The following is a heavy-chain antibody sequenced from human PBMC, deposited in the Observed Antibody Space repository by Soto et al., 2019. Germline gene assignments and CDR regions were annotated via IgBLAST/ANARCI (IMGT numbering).Heavy chain of an antibody. CDR1: GYTFTSYY. D-gene: IGHD2-2*01. J-gene: IGHJ6*03. Sequence: QVQLVQSGAEVKKPGASVKVSCKASGYTFTSYYMYWVRQAPGQGLELMGIINTSGGSTSYAQKFKCRVTMTRDTSTSTVYMDLSNLRSEDTAVYYFARDHPDVVVPAALRYYYYYLDVWGKGTTVTVSS. V-gene: IGHV1-46*03. CDR3: ARDHPDVVVPAALRYYYYYLDV. CDR2: INTSGGST.